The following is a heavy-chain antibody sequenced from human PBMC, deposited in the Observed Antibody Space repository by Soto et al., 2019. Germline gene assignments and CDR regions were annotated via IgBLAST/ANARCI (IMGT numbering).Heavy chain of an antibody. CDR3: AREDYYDSSGYYGYFDY. J-gene: IGHJ4*02. CDR1: GGTFSSYA. CDR2: IIPIFGTA. V-gene: IGHV1-69*06. D-gene: IGHD3-22*01. Sequence: SVKISCKASGGTFSSYAISWVRQAPGQGLEWMGGIIPIFGTANYAQKFQGRVTITGDKSMSTAYMELSSLRSEDTAVYYCAREDYYDSSGYYGYFDYWGQGTMGTDS.